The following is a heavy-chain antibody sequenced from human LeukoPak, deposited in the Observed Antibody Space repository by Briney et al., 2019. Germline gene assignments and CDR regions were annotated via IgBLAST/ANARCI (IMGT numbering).Heavy chain of an antibody. V-gene: IGHV3-53*01. CDR3: ASLVLTGYFDY. D-gene: IGHD3-9*01. Sequence: QAGGSLRLSCAASGFTVSSNYMSWVRQAPGKGLEWVSVIYSGGSTYYADSVKGRFTISRDNSKNTLYLQMNSLRAEDTAVYYCASLVLTGYFDYWGQGTLVTVSS. J-gene: IGHJ4*02. CDR2: IYSGGST. CDR1: GFTVSSNY.